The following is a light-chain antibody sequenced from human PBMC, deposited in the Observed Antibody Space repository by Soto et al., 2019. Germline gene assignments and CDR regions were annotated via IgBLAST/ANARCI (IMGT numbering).Light chain of an antibody. Sequence: QSALTQPPSASGSPGQSVTISCTGTSSDVGGYNYVSWYQQHPGKAPKLMIYEVSKRPSGVPDRFSGSKSGNTASLTVSGLQAEDEADYYCISYAGSNLXYVFGTGTKVTVL. CDR3: ISYAGSNLXYV. J-gene: IGLJ1*01. CDR1: SSDVGGYNY. V-gene: IGLV2-8*01. CDR2: EVS.